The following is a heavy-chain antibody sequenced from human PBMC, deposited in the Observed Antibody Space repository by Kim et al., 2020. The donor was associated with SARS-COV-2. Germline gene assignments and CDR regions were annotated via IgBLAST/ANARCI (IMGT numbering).Heavy chain of an antibody. CDR2: ISWNSGSI. J-gene: IGHJ4*02. D-gene: IGHD5-18*01. V-gene: IGHV3-9*01. CDR1: VFTFDDYA. CDR3: AKGATAMVDYFDY. Sequence: GGSLRLSCAASVFTFDDYAMHWVRQAPGKGLEWVSGISWNSGSIGYADSVKGRFTISRDNAKNSLYLQMNSLRGEDTALYYCAKGATAMVDYFDYWGQGTLVTVSS.